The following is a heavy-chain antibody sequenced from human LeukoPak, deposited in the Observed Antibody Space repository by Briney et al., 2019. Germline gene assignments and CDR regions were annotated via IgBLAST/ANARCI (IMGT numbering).Heavy chain of an antibody. D-gene: IGHD6-13*01. CDR3: AREFQAEQQLVRVWFDP. J-gene: IGHJ5*02. Sequence: ASVKVSCKASGYTFTGYYMHWVRQAPGQGLEWMGWINPNSGGTNYAQKFQGRVTMTRDTSISTAYMELSRLRSDDTAVYYCAREFQAEQQLVRVWFDPWGQGTLVTVSS. CDR1: GYTFTGYY. V-gene: IGHV1-2*02. CDR2: INPNSGGT.